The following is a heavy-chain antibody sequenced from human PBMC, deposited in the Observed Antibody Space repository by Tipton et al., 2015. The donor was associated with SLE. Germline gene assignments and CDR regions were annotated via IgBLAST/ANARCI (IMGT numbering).Heavy chain of an antibody. CDR3: ARANGDYDQDY. D-gene: IGHD4-17*01. J-gene: IGHJ4*01. V-gene: IGHV4-61*05. Sequence: TLSLTCTVSGGSISSSSYYWGWIRQPPGKGLEWIGYIYYSGITNYNPSLKSRVTISVDTSKNQFSLKLSSVTAADTAVYYCARANGDYDQDYWGHGTLVTVSS. CDR1: GGSISSSSYY. CDR2: IYYSGIT.